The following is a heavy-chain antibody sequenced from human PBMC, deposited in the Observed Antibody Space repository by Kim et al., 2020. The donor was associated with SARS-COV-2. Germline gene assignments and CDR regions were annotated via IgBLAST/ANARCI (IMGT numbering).Heavy chain of an antibody. V-gene: IGHV3-48*03. CDR3: ARDDYRGSSFVGALDM. J-gene: IGHJ3*02. Sequence: GGSLRLSCAASGFTFSTYEMNWVRQAPGKGLEWVSHINLRGSTVYYADSVKGRFTISRDNAKNTLYLQMNSLRAEDTAIYYCARDDYRGSSFVGALDMWGKGPMVTLPT. CDR1: GFTFSTYE. CDR2: INLRGSTV. D-gene: IGHD4-4*01.